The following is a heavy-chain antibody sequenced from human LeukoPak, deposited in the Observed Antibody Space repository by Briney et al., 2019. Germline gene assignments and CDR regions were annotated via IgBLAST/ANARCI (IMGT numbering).Heavy chain of an antibody. CDR3: AREGGGSGSYYYYYYYYMDV. J-gene: IGHJ6*03. D-gene: IGHD3-10*01. Sequence: PSETLSLTCTVSGGSISSSSYYWGWIRQPPGKGLEWIGSIYYSGSTYYNPSLKSRVTISVDTSKNQFSLKLSSVTAADTAVYYCAREGGGSGSYYYYYYYYMDVWGKGTTVTVSS. CDR1: GGSISSSSYY. CDR2: IYYSGST. V-gene: IGHV4-39*07.